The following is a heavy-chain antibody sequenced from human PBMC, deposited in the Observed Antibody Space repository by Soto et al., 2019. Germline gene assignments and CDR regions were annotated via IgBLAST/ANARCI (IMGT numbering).Heavy chain of an antibody. CDR1: GLTFSSYS. V-gene: IGHV3-48*01. J-gene: IGHJ4*02. Sequence: GYLRLACAASGLTFSSYSMNWVRQAPGKGLEWVSYISSSSSTIYYADSVKGRFTISRDNAKNSLYLQMNSLRAEDTAVYYCARVRRSSILLDYRDQGTLLTVSS. D-gene: IGHD6-6*01. CDR3: ARVRRSSILLDY. CDR2: ISSSSSTI.